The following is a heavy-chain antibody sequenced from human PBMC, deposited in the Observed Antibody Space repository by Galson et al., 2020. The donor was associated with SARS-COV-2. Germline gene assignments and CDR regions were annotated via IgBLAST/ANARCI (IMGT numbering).Heavy chain of an antibody. Sequence: SETLSLTCTVSGGSINSYYWSWIRQPPGKGLEWIGFISYSGSTKYNASLKSRVTMSINMSKNQISLSLTSVTAADTAVYYCARDGQWEDKEAFETWGQGTKGTVSS. CDR2: ISYSGST. V-gene: IGHV4-59*01. CDR1: GGSINSYY. CDR3: ARDGQWEDKEAFET. J-gene: IGHJ3*02. D-gene: IGHD1-26*01.